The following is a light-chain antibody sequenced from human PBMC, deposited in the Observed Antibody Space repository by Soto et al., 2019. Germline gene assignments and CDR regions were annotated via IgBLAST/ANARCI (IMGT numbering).Light chain of an antibody. J-gene: IGKJ1*01. CDR2: AAS. Sequence: AIRMTQSPSSLSASTGDRVTITCRASQGISSYLAWYQQKPGKAPKLLIYAASTLQSGVPSRFSGSGSGTDFTLTISCLQSEDFXTYYCQQYYSYPWTFGQGTKVEIK. CDR1: QGISSY. V-gene: IGKV1-8*01. CDR3: QQYYSYPWT.